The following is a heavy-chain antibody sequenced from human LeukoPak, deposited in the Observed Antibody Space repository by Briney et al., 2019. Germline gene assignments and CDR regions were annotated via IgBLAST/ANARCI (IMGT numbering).Heavy chain of an antibody. D-gene: IGHD6-19*01. CDR2: IKQDGSEK. J-gene: IGHJ2*01. CDR3: AREIPLWDDSSGWYGSKNWYFDL. Sequence: TGGSLRLSCAASGFTFSTYWMSWVRQAPGKGLEWVANIKQDGSEKYYVDSVKGRFAISRDNAKNSLYLQMNSLRAEDTAVYYCAREIPLWDDSSGWYGSKNWYFDLWGRGTLVTVSS. CDR1: GFTFSTYW. V-gene: IGHV3-7*01.